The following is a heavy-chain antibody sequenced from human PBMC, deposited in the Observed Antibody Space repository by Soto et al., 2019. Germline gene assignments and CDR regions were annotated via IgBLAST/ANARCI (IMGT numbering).Heavy chain of an antibody. CDR2: INSDGSGT. J-gene: IGHJ4*02. Sequence: GGSLTLSSATAGFAFSDYAMHWARQVPGKGLVWLSRINSDGSGTGYADSVRGRFTIFRDNAKRTVYLQMNSLTVEDTAVYYCVEEGGAGTGYWGQGTMVTVSS. CDR1: GFAFSDYA. V-gene: IGHV3-74*01. CDR3: VEEGGAGTGY.